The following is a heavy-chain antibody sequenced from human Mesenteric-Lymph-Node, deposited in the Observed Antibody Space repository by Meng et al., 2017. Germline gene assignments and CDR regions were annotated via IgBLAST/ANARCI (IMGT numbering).Heavy chain of an antibody. D-gene: IGHD3-16*01. V-gene: IGHV1-3*01. J-gene: IGHJ4*02. Sequence: ASVKVSCKASGYTFTGYYMHWVRQAPGQRLEWMGWINAGNGDTKYSQNFQVRVTITRDTSASTAYMELSSLRSEDTAVYYCARGSPAAVDFGGGDYWGQGTLVTVSS. CDR3: ARGSPAAVDFGGGDY. CDR2: INAGNGDT. CDR1: GYTFTGYY.